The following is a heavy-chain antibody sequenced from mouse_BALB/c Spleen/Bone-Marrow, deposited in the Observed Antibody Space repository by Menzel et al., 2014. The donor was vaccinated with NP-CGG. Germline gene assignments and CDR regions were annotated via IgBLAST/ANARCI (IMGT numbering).Heavy chain of an antibody. D-gene: IGHD2-14*01. V-gene: IGHV1S81*02. CDR2: INPSNGGT. CDR3: TRREYYRYDRAMDY. J-gene: IGHJ4*01. Sequence: QVQLQQSGAELVKLGASVKLSCKASGYTFTSYYMYWVKQRPGQGLEWIGEINPSNGGTNFNEKFKSKATLTVDKSSSTAYMQLSSLTSEDSAVYYCTRREYYRYDRAMDYWGQGTSVTVSS. CDR1: GYTFTSYY.